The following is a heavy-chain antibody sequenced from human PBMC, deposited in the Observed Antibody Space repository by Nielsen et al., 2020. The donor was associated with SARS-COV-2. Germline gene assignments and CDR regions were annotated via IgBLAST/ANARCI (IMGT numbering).Heavy chain of an antibody. Sequence: SVKVSCKASGGTFSSYAISWVRQAPGQGLEWMGGIIPIFGTANYAQKFQGRVTITADKSTSTAYMELSSLRSEDTAVYYCARVIFGDNGMVRGVSPYYFDYWGQGTLVTVSS. CDR2: IIPIFGTA. V-gene: IGHV1-69*06. CDR1: GGTFSSYA. CDR3: ARVIFGDNGMVRGVSPYYFDY. D-gene: IGHD3-10*01. J-gene: IGHJ4*02.